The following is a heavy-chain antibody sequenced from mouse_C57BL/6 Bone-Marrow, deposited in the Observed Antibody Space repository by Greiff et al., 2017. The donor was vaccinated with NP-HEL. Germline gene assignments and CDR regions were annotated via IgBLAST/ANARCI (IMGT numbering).Heavy chain of an antibody. V-gene: IGHV3-6*01. D-gene: IGHD2-1*01. Sequence: EVKLQESGPGLVKPSQSLSLTCSVTGYSITSGYYWNWIRQFPGNKLEWMGYISYDGSNNYNPSLKNRISITRDTSKNQFFLKLNSVTTEDTATYYCARDLYGNYVAYWGQGTLVTVSA. J-gene: IGHJ3*01. CDR2: ISYDGSN. CDR3: ARDLYGNYVAY. CDR1: GYSITSGYY.